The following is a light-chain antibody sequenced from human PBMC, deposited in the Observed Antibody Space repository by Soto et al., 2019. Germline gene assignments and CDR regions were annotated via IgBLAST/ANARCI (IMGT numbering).Light chain of an antibody. J-gene: IGKJ2*01. CDR2: DAS. Sequence: EIVLTQSPATLSLSPGERATLSCRASQSVSSYLAWYQQKPSQAPRLLIYDASSRATGIPARFSGSGSATDSTLTISSLEPEDFAVYYCQQRGNWPPTFGQGTKLEIK. V-gene: IGKV3-11*01. CDR1: QSVSSY. CDR3: QQRGNWPPT.